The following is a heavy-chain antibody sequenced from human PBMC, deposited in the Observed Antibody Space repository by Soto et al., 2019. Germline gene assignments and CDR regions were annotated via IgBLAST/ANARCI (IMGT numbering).Heavy chain of an antibody. CDR2: IPHDGTYQ. Sequence: ESGGGVVQPGGSLRLSCTASGFTFSSYGMHWVRQAPGKGLQWVAVIPHDGTYQYYLDSVKGRFTISRDNSKDTLYLQMNSLRVEDTAVYYCVRDDDNLDNGLDHCGQGTLVTVSS. J-gene: IGHJ4*02. D-gene: IGHD1-1*01. CDR1: GFTFSSYG. CDR3: VRDDDNLDNGLDH. V-gene: IGHV3-30*19.